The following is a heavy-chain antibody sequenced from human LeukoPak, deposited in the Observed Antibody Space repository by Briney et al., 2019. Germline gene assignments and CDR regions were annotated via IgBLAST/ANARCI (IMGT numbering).Heavy chain of an antibody. V-gene: IGHV3-74*01. CDR3: VSFYETY. CDR2: INSDGSWT. Sequence: GGSLRHSCAASGNYWMHWVRQVPGKGLVWVSHINSDGSWTSYADSVKGRFTISKDNAKNTVYLQMNSLRAEDTAVYYCVSFYETYWGRGTLVTVSS. CDR1: GNYW. D-gene: IGHD2/OR15-2a*01. J-gene: IGHJ4*02.